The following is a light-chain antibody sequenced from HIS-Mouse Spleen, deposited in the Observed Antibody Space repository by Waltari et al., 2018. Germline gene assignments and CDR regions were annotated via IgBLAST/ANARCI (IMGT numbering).Light chain of an antibody. Sequence: EIVMTQSPATLSVSPGERATLSCRASQSVSSNLAWYQQNPGQAPRLLIYCASTRAPGIPARFSGSGSGTEFTLTISSMQSEDFAVYYCQQYNNWGTFGQGTKVEIK. CDR2: CAS. CDR3: QQYNNWGT. J-gene: IGKJ1*01. CDR1: QSVSSN. V-gene: IGKV3-15*01.